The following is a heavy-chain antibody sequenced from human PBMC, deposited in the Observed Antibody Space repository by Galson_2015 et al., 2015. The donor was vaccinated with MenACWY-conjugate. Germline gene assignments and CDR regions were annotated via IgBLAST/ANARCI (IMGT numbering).Heavy chain of an antibody. CDR3: AKRTATYYYDRSGYYRFDY. V-gene: IGHV3-23*01. D-gene: IGHD3-22*01. CDR1: GFTFSSYA. CDR2: ISGRGGST. Sequence: SLRLSCAASGFTFSSYAMSWVRQAPGKGLEWVSAISGRGGSTYYADSVKGRFTISRDNSKNTLYLQMNSLRAEDTAVYYCAKRTATYYYDRSGYYRFDYWRQGTLVTVSS. J-gene: IGHJ4*02.